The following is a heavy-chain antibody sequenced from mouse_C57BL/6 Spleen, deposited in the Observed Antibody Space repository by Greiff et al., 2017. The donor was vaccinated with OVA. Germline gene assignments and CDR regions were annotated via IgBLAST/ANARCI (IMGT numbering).Heavy chain of an antibody. CDR2: INPYNGDT. CDR3: ARDSSGPPFAY. CDR1: GYSFTGYF. D-gene: IGHD3-2*02. Sequence: VQLKESGPELVKPGDSVKISCKASGYSFTGYFMNWVMQSHGKSLEWIGRINPYNGDTFYNQKFKGKATLTVDKSSSTAHMELRSLTSEDSAVYYCARDSSGPPFAYWGKGTLVTVSA. J-gene: IGHJ3*01. V-gene: IGHV1-20*01.